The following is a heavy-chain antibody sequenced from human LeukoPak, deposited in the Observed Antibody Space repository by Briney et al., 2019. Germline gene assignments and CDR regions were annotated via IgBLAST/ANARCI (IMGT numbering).Heavy chain of an antibody. V-gene: IGHV3-73*01. Sequence: PGGSLRLSCAASGFTFSGSAMHWVRQASGKGLEWVGRIRSKANSYATAYAASVKGRFTISRDDSKNTAYLQMNSLKTEDTAVYYCARRDIVVVPAAPSYYYYYYYMDVWGKGTSVTVSS. CDR3: ARRDIVVVPAAPSYYYYYYYMDV. D-gene: IGHD2-2*01. CDR2: IRSKANSYAT. CDR1: GFTFSGSA. J-gene: IGHJ6*03.